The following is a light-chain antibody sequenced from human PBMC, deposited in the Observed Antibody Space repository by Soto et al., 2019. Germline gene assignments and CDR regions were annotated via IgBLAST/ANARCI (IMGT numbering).Light chain of an antibody. Sequence: EIFLTQSPSTLSSSPGEIATLSCRASQSVSSNLAWYQQKPGQAPRLLIYGASTRATGIPARFSGSGSGTEFTLTISSLQSEDFAVYYCQQYNNWPRTFGQGTKVDIK. CDR3: QQYNNWPRT. V-gene: IGKV3-15*01. CDR2: GAS. CDR1: QSVSSN. J-gene: IGKJ1*01.